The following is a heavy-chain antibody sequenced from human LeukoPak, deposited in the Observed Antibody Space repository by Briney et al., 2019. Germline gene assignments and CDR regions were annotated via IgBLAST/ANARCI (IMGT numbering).Heavy chain of an antibody. CDR1: GYSFTSYW. J-gene: IGHJ3*02. V-gene: IGHV5-51*01. CDR3: ATNTMFRGIHAFDI. D-gene: IGHD3-10*01. Sequence: GESLKISCKGSGYSFTSYWIGWVRQMPGKGLEWMGIIYPGDSDTRYSPSSQGQVTISADKSISTAYLQWSSLKASDSAMYYCATNTMFRGIHAFDIWGQGTMVTVSS. CDR2: IYPGDSDT.